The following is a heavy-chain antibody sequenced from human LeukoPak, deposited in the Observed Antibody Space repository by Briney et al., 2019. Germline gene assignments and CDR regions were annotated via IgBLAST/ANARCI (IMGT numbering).Heavy chain of an antibody. CDR2: IIPILGIA. V-gene: IGHV1-69*04. Sequence: SVKVSCKASGGTFSSYAISWVRQASGQGLEWMGRIIPILGIANYAQKFQGRVTIAADKSTSTAYMELSSLRSEDTAVYYCARSHYGDYITGFDPWGQGTLVTVSS. J-gene: IGHJ5*02. CDR3: ARSHYGDYITGFDP. CDR1: GGTFSSYA. D-gene: IGHD4-17*01.